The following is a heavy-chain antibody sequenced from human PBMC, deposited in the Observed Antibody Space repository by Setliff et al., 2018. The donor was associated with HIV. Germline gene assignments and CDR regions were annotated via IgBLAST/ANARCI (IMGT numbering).Heavy chain of an antibody. V-gene: IGHV1-69*13. Sequence: GASVKVSCKTSGGTFSNYAISWVRQAPGQGLEWMGGIIPIFGTTNYAQKLQGRVTITVVEFTSTAYMELNSLTSEDTAVYYCAADIGDSRGFPVYWGQGTLVTVSS. CDR2: IIPIFGTT. D-gene: IGHD3-22*01. CDR3: AADIGDSRGFPVY. CDR1: GGTFSNYA. J-gene: IGHJ4*02.